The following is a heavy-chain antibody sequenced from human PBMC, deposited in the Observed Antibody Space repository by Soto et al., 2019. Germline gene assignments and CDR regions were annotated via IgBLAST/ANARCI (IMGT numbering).Heavy chain of an antibody. Sequence: QVQLVESGGGAVQPGRSLRLSCATSGFRFRDRGMHWIRQARDKRLEWVASVSHDGEYTYYADPVKGRFTVSRDNSKNSLYLQMNSLGVDDTAVYYCTRGNCGGDCYPLVGWFDPWGQGTLVNVSA. J-gene: IGHJ5*02. CDR3: TRGNCGGDCYPLVGWFDP. D-gene: IGHD2-21*02. CDR2: VSHDGEYT. CDR1: GFRFRDRG. V-gene: IGHV3-30*03.